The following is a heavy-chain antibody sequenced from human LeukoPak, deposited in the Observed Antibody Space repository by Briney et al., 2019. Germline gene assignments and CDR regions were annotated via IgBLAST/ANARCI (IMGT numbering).Heavy chain of an antibody. V-gene: IGHV4-4*02. CDR2: IYHSGNT. Sequence: SETLSLTCAVSGDSISSSHWWSWVRQSPGKGLEWIGEIYHSGNTNYNPSLKSRAGISLDESSNQFSLRLTSVTAADTAVYYCARFRAGVGEPYGDYWGQGTLVTVSS. D-gene: IGHD3-10*01. J-gene: IGHJ4*02. CDR3: ARFRAGVGEPYGDY. CDR1: GDSISSSHW.